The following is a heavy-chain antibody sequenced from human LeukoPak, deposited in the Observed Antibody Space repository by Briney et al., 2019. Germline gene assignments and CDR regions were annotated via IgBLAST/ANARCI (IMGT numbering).Heavy chain of an antibody. CDR1: GFTFSSYW. J-gene: IGHJ3*02. D-gene: IGHD3-3*01. Sequence: GGSLRLSCAASGFTFSSYWMHWVRQAPGKGLLWVSRINSDGSSTSYADSVKGRFTISRDNSKNTLYLQMNSLRAEDTAVYYCAKVPMTIFGVVSGAFDIWGQGTMVTVSS. CDR3: AKVPMTIFGVVSGAFDI. CDR2: INSDGSST. V-gene: IGHV3-74*01.